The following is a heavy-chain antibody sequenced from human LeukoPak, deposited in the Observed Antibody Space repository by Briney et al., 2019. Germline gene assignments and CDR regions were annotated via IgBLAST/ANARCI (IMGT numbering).Heavy chain of an antibody. CDR3: TTDFLAPLGGY. Sequence: GGSLRLSCAASGFTFSNAWTSWVRQAPGKGLEWVGRIKSKTDGGTTDYAAPVKGRFTISRDDSKNTMYLQMNSLKTEDTAVYYCTTDFLAPLGGYWGQRTLVTVSS. D-gene: IGHD3-3*01. CDR2: IKSKTDGGTT. V-gene: IGHV3-15*01. J-gene: IGHJ4*02. CDR1: GFTFSNAW.